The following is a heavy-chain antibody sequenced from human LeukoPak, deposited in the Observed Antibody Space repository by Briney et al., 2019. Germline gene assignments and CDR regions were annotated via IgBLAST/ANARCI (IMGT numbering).Heavy chain of an antibody. J-gene: IGHJ4*02. V-gene: IGHV4-31*03. CDR2: IYHTGST. D-gene: IGHD2-21*02. CDR3: ARDSVTAAGLDS. Sequence: SETLSLTCTVSGGSITNGGYFWTWIRQHPGKGLEWIGYIYHTGSTYYIPSLKSRLTISMDTSKNHFSLKLSSVTAADTAVYYCARDSVTAAGLDSWGQGTLVTVSS. CDR1: GGSITNGGYF.